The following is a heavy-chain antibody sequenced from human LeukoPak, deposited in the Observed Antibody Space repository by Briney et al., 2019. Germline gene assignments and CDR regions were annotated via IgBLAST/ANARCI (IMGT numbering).Heavy chain of an antibody. CDR2: IYYSGST. V-gene: IGHV4-39*07. Sequence: SETLSLTCTVSGGSISSSSYYWGWIRQPPGKGLEWIGSIYYSGSTYYNPSLKSRVTMSVDTSKNQFSLKLSSVTAADTAVYYCARETYYYDSSGYCVDYWGQGTLVTVSS. D-gene: IGHD3-22*01. J-gene: IGHJ4*02. CDR1: GGSISSSSYY. CDR3: ARETYYYDSSGYCVDY.